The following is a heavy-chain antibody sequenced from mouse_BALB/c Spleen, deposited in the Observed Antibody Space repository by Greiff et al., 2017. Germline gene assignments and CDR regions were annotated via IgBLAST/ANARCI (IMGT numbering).Heavy chain of an antibody. CDR1: GFTFSDYY. CDR3: ARDLGITTDWYFDV. Sequence: EVKLVESGGGLVKPGGSLKLSCAASGFTFSDYYMYWVRQTPEKRLEWVATISDGGSYTYYPDSVKGRFTISRDNAKNNLYLQMSSLKSEDTAMYYCARDLGITTDWYFDVWGAGTTVTVSS. V-gene: IGHV5-4*02. D-gene: IGHD1-1*01. J-gene: IGHJ1*01. CDR2: ISDGGSYT.